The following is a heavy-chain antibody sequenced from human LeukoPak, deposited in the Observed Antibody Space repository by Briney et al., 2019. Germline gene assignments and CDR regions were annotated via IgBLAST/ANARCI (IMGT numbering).Heavy chain of an antibody. J-gene: IGHJ4*02. Sequence: PGGSLRLSCAVSGFTFSSYEMNWVRQAPGKGLEWVSYISSSGSTIYYADSVKGRFTISRDNAKNSLYLQMNSLRAEDTAVYYCARVDDNSGYYSDYLGLRTLVTISS. V-gene: IGHV3-48*03. CDR3: ARVDDNSGYYSDY. D-gene: IGHD3-22*01. CDR1: GFTFSSYE. CDR2: ISSSGSTI.